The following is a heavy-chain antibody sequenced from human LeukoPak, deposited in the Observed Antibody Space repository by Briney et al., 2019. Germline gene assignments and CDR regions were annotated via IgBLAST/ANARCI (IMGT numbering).Heavy chain of an antibody. D-gene: IGHD3-16*01. CDR2: ISIGGDTR. Sequence: GESLRLSCAASGFRFSNYEMDWVRQAPGKGLEWVPYISIGGDTRHYADSVKGRFSISRDNAKNSVYLQMNSLRAEDTAVYFCASLWELTMAWGQGTLVTVSS. CDR1: GFRFSNYE. CDR3: ASLWELTMA. J-gene: IGHJ5*02. V-gene: IGHV3-48*03.